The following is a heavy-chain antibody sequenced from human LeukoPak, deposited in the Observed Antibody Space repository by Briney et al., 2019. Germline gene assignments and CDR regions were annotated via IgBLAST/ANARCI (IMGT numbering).Heavy chain of an antibody. CDR2: ITSSSRFI. CDR3: AKEGGSIVGGTIPFDH. D-gene: IGHD1-26*01. V-gene: IGHV3-21*04. J-gene: IGHJ4*02. CDR1: GFPFDTYG. Sequence: GGSLRLSCAASGFPFDTYGMHWVRQAPGKGLEWVSCITSSSRFIYYADSVKGRFTISRDNAKNSLYLQMNSLRAEDTAKYYCAKEGGSIVGGTIPFDHWGQGTLVTVSS.